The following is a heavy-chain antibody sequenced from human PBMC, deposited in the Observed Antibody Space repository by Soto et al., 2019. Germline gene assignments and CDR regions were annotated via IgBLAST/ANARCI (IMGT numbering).Heavy chain of an antibody. CDR3: ARDPQSGSGCSSTSCYSYYYGMDV. Sequence: QVQLVQSGAEVKKPGSSVKVSCKASGGTFSSYAISWVRQAPGQGLEWMGGIIPIFGTANYAQKFQGRVTITADESTSTGYKELSNLRTEEPAVYYCARDPQSGSGCSSTSCYSYYYGMDVWGQGTTVTVSS. CDR1: GGTFSSYA. J-gene: IGHJ6*02. V-gene: IGHV1-69*01. D-gene: IGHD2-2*01. CDR2: IIPIFGTA.